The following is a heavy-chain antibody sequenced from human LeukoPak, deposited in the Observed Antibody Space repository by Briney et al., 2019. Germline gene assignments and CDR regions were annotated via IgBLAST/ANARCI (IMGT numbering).Heavy chain of an antibody. Sequence: SETLSLTCGVSGGSISSGGYSWGWIRQPPGTGLEWIGYIYYSGSTYYNPSLKSRVTISVDRSKNQFSLKLSSVTAADTAVYYWARAGECANGVGYDAFDIWGQGTMVTVSS. CDR3: ARAGECANGVGYDAFDI. CDR2: IYYSGST. J-gene: IGHJ3*02. D-gene: IGHD2-8*01. CDR1: GGSISSGGYS. V-gene: IGHV4-30-2*01.